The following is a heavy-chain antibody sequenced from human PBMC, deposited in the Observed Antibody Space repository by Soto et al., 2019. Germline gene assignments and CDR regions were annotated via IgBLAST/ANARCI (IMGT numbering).Heavy chain of an antibody. D-gene: IGHD2-15*01. CDR3: ARRAGYCSGGSCYFEAFDY. V-gene: IGHV1-18*01. CDR1: GYTFTSYG. J-gene: IGHJ4*02. CDR2: ISAYNGNT. Sequence: ASVKVSFKASGYTFTSYGISWVRQAPGQGLEWMGWISAYNGNTNYAQKLQGRVTMTTDTSTSTAYMELRSLRSDDTAVYYCARRAGYCSGGSCYFEAFDYWGQGTLVTVSS.